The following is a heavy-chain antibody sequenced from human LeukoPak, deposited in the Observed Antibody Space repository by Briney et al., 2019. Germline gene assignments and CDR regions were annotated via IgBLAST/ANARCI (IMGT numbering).Heavy chain of an antibody. J-gene: IGHJ4*02. CDR3: ARELGYCTGANCYGGVFHY. D-gene: IGHD2-15*01. CDR2: INHSGST. Sequence: SETLSLTCAVNGGSFSGYYWSWIRQPPGKGLEWIGEINHSGSTTYNPSLKSRATISVDTSKNQLSLKLSSVTAADTPVYYCARELGYCTGANCYGGVFHYWGQGTLVTVSS. CDR1: GGSFSGYY. V-gene: IGHV4-34*01.